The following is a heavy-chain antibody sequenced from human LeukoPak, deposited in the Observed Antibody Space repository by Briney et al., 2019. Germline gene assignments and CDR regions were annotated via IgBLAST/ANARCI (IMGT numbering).Heavy chain of an antibody. V-gene: IGHV1-69*04. Sequence: ASVKVSCKASGGTFSSYAISWVRQAPGRGLEWMGRIIPILGIANYAQKFQGRVTITADKSTSTAYMELSSLRSEDTAVYYCARDFQEDYYDSSGYYTHWGQGTLVTVSS. J-gene: IGHJ4*02. D-gene: IGHD3-22*01. CDR3: ARDFQEDYYDSSGYYTH. CDR2: IIPILGIA. CDR1: GGTFSSYA.